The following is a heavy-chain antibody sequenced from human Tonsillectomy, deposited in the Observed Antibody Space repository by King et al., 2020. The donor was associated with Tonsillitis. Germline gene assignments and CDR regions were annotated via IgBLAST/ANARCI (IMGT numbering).Heavy chain of an antibody. D-gene: IGHD3-22*01. CDR1: GFTFSSYG. V-gene: IGHV3-30*18. J-gene: IGHJ4*02. Sequence: VQLVESGGGVVQPGRSLRLSCAASGFTFSSYGMHWVRQAPGKGLEWVAVISYDGSNKYYADSVKGRFTISRDNSKNTLYLQMNSLRAEDTAVYYCANVGDYYDSSGYPVDYWGQGTLVTVSS. CDR2: ISYDGSNK. CDR3: ANVGDYYDSSGYPVDY.